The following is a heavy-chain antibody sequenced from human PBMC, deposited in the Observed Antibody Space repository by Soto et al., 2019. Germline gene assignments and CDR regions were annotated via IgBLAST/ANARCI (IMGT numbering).Heavy chain of an antibody. CDR1: GFSFTNYE. J-gene: IGHJ4*02. V-gene: IGHV3-48*03. CDR2: IGLSGDTI. D-gene: IGHD3-16*01. Sequence: GGSLRLSCAVSGFSFTNYEMNWVRQAPGKGLEWIAYIGLSGDTIYYADSVKGRFTISRDHAKNSLELQMNSLRADDTALYYCARESFSASPNFFDYWGRGTQVTVS. CDR3: ARESFSASPNFFDY.